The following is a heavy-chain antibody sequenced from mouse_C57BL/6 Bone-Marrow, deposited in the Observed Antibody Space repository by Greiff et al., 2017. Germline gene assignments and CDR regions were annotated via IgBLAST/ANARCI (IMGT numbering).Heavy chain of an antibody. CDR2: IYPGSGST. J-gene: IGHJ2*01. Sequence: VQLQQPGAELVKPGASVKMSCKASGYTFTSYWITWVKQRPGQGLEWIGDIYPGSGSTNSNEKFKSKATLTVDTSSSTAYMQLSSLPSEDSAVYYCAREGKFITTVVPLDYWGQGTTLTVAS. V-gene: IGHV1-55*01. D-gene: IGHD1-1*01. CDR1: GYTFTSYW. CDR3: AREGKFITTVVPLDY.